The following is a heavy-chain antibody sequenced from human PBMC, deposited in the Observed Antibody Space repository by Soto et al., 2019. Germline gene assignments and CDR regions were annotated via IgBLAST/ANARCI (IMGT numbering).Heavy chain of an antibody. V-gene: IGHV5-51*01. D-gene: IGHD5-18*01. Sequence: GESLKISCKGSGYSFTSYWIGWVRQMPGKGLEWMGIIYPDDSDTRYSPSFQGQVIMSADKSITTAYLQWSSLKASDTAMYYCARQGKYNYGSNDYWGQGTLVTVSS. J-gene: IGHJ4*02. CDR2: IYPDDSDT. CDR1: GYSFTSYW. CDR3: ARQGKYNYGSNDY.